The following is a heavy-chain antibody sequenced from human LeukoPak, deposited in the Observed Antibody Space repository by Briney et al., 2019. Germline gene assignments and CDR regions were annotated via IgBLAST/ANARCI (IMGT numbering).Heavy chain of an antibody. CDR3: ARDQAVTDYFDY. J-gene: IGHJ4*02. CDR1: GGSISSYY. V-gene: IGHV4-59*12. D-gene: IGHD4-17*01. CDR2: IFYTGTT. Sequence: PLETLSLTCTVSGGSISSYYWSWIRQPPGKGLEWIGYIFYTGTTNYNPSLKSRVTISVDTSKNQFSLKLSSVTAADTAVYYCARDQAVTDYFDYWGQGTLVTVSS.